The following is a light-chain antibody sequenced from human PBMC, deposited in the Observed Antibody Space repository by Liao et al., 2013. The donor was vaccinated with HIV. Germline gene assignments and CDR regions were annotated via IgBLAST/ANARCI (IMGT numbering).Light chain of an antibody. Sequence: SYVLTQPPSVSVAPGKTARITCGGNNIGSKSVHWYQQKPGQAPVLVIYYDSDRPSGIPERLSGSNSGNTATLTISRVEAGDEADYYCQVWDSNSDHPGVFGTGTKVTVL. CDR1: NIGSKS. CDR2: YDS. V-gene: IGLV3-21*04. J-gene: IGLJ1*01. CDR3: QVWDSNSDHPGV.